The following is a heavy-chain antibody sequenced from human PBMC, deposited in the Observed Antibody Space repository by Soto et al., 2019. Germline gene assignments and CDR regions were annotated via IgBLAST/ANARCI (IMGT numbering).Heavy chain of an antibody. Sequence: QPGGSLRLSCAASGFTFSSYEMNWVRQAPGKGLEWVSYISSSGSTIYYADSVKGRFTISRDNAKNSLYLQMNSLRAEDTAVYYCARGMGYNSDNLALDYWGQGTLVTVSS. CDR2: ISSSGSTI. CDR3: ARGMGYNSDNLALDY. D-gene: IGHD5-12*01. J-gene: IGHJ4*02. V-gene: IGHV3-48*03. CDR1: GFTFSSYE.